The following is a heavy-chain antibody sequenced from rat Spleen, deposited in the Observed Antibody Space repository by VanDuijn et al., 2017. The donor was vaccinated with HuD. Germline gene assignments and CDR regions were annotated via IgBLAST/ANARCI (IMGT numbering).Heavy chain of an antibody. V-gene: IGHV3-3*01. CDR2: INSEGST. J-gene: IGHJ3*01. Sequence: EVQLQESGPGLVKPSQSLSLTCSVTGYSITSSYRWNWIRKFPGNKLEWMGYINSEGSTNYNPSLKSRISITRDTSKNQFFLQVNSVTTEDTATYYCARLGYYGGTYDWFAYWGQGTLVTVSS. D-gene: IGHD1-12*02. CDR3: ARLGYYGGTYDWFAY. CDR1: GYSITSSYR.